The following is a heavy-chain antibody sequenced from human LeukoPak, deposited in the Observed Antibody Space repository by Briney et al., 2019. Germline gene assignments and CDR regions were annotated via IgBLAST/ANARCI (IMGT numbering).Heavy chain of an antibody. CDR1: GFTFSTYW. Sequence: PGGSLRLSCVGSGFTFSTYWMSWVRQAPGKGLEWVANIMQVGSEKNYEDSVKGRFTISRDNARNSLYLQMNSLGAEDTAVYYCAREVYSSSRPADAFDVWGQGTVVTVSS. J-gene: IGHJ3*01. CDR2: IMQVGSEK. CDR3: AREVYSSSRPADAFDV. D-gene: IGHD6-13*01. V-gene: IGHV3-7*01.